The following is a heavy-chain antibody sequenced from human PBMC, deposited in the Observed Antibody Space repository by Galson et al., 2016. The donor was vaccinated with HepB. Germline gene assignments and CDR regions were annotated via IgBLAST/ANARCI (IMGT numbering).Heavy chain of an antibody. J-gene: IGHJ3*02. D-gene: IGHD2-21*02. CDR3: ARDCGGDCYSRDDAFDI. CDR2: ISSSSSHI. CDR1: GFSFSTYT. V-gene: IGHV3-21*01. Sequence: SLRLSCAASGFSFSTYTMNWVRQAPGKGLEWVSSISSSSSHIYYTDSVKGRFTISRDNAKNSLYLQMNSLRAEDTAMYYCARDCGGDCYSRDDAFDIWGQGTMVTVSS.